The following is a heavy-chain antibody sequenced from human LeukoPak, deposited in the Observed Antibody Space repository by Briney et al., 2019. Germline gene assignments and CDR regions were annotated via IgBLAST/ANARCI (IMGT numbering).Heavy chain of an antibody. V-gene: IGHV3-66*01. J-gene: IGHJ4*02. CDR1: GFTVSSNY. CDR2: IYSGGST. CDR3: AKDPAGNYYDSSGKDY. D-gene: IGHD3-22*01. Sequence: GGSLRLSCAASGFTVSSNYMSWVRQAPGKGLEWVSVIYSGGSTYYADSVKGRFTISRDNSKNTLYLQMNSLRAEDTAVYYCAKDPAGNYYDSSGKDYWGQGTLVTVSS.